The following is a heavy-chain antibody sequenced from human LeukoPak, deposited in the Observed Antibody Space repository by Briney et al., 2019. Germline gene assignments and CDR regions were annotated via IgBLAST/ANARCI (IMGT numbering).Heavy chain of an antibody. V-gene: IGHV1-24*01. J-gene: IGHJ3*02. D-gene: IGHD4-17*01. Sequence: ASAKVSCKVSGYTLTELSMHWVRQAPGKGLEWMGGFDPEDGETIYAQKFQGRVTMTEDTSTDTAYMELSSLRSEDTAVYYCATDYGDLDAFDIWGQGTMVTVSS. CDR3: ATDYGDLDAFDI. CDR1: GYTLTELS. CDR2: FDPEDGET.